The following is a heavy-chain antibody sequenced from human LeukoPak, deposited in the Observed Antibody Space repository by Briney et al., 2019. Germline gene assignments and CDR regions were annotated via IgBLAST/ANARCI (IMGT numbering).Heavy chain of an antibody. CDR3: AYDSSGYCY. CDR1: GGSFSGYY. Sequence: SETLSLTCAVYGGSFSGYYWSWIRRPPGKGLEWIGEINHSGSTNYNPSLKSRVTISVDTSKNQFSLKLSSVTAADTAVYYCAYDSSGYCYWGQGTLVTVSS. D-gene: IGHD3-22*01. J-gene: IGHJ4*02. V-gene: IGHV4-34*01. CDR2: INHSGST.